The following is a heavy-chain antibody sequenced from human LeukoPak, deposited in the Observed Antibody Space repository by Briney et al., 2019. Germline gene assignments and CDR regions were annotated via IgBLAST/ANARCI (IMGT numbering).Heavy chain of an antibody. J-gene: IGHJ4*02. CDR1: GFTFSTYG. CDR2: ISYDGSNK. D-gene: IGHD6-13*01. V-gene: IGHV3-30*18. CDR3: AKDIAAAVPYYFDY. Sequence: GGSLRLSCAASGFTFSTYGMHWVRQAPGKGLEWVAVISYDGSNKYYADSVKGRFTISRDNSKNTLYLQMNSLRAEDTAVYYCAKDIAAAVPYYFDYWGQGTLVTVSS.